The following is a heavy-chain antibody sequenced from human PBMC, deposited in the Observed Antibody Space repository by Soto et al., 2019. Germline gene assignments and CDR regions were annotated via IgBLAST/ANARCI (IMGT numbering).Heavy chain of an antibody. CDR3: AKGKDYFDSSGYSYFDS. Sequence: GGSLRLSYSASGFTFSTYAMNWVRQAPGKGLEWVSAISGSGKDASYADSVKGRFTLSRDNSRNTLYLQMNSLRVEDTALYFCAKGKDYFDSSGYSYFDSWGQGP. J-gene: IGHJ4*02. V-gene: IGHV3-23*01. CDR2: ISGSGKDA. D-gene: IGHD3-22*01. CDR1: GFTFSTYA.